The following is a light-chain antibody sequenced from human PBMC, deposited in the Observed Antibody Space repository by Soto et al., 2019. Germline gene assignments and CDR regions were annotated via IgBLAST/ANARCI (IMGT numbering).Light chain of an antibody. V-gene: IGLV2-14*01. J-gene: IGLJ2*01. CDR3: SSYTSSNTLVV. CDR2: DVT. Sequence: QSALTQPASVSGSPGQSITISCTGTSSDVGAYNYVSWYQQHPGKAPKLMIYDVTKRPSGVSNRFSGSKSGNTASLTISGLQAEDEADYYCSSYTSSNTLVVFGGGTKLTVL. CDR1: SSDVGAYNY.